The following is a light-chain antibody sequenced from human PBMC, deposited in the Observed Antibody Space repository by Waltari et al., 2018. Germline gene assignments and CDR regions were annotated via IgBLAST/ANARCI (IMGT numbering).Light chain of an antibody. Sequence: DIQMTQSPSSLSASVGDRVTITCRASQDISNFLSWYQQKPGKPPKRLISVASSLESVVPSRFRGSGSGTEFTLTITSLQPEDFAPYFCLQYESEPFTFGPGTKLDIK. CDR3: LQYESEPFT. J-gene: IGKJ3*01. CDR2: VAS. CDR1: QDISNF. V-gene: IGKV1-17*01.